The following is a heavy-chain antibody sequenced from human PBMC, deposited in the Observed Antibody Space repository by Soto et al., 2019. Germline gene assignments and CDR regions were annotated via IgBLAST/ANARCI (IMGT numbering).Heavy chain of an antibody. Sequence: SVKVSCKASGGTFSSYAISWVRQAPGQGLEWMGGIIPIFGTANYAQKFQGRVTITADKSTSTAYMELSSLRSEDTAVYYCARVVGATGRHDWFDPWGQGTLVTVSS. D-gene: IGHD1-26*01. CDR1: GGTFSSYA. CDR3: ARVVGATGRHDWFDP. CDR2: IIPIFGTA. J-gene: IGHJ5*02. V-gene: IGHV1-69*06.